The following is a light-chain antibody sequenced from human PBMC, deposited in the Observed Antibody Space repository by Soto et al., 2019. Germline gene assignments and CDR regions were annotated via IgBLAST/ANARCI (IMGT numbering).Light chain of an antibody. CDR2: DAS. J-gene: IGKJ4*01. V-gene: IGKV3-11*01. CDR3: QQRSNWPLT. CDR1: QSISNY. Sequence: EIVLTQSPATLSLSPGESATLSCRASQSISNYLGWYQQKPGQAPRLLIYDASNRAPGIPARFRGGGSGTACTLTISSLNPEDFAIYYCQQRSNWPLTFGGGTRVEIK.